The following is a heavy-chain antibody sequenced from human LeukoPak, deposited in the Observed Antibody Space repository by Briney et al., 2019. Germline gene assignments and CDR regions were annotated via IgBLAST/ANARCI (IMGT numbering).Heavy chain of an antibody. J-gene: IGHJ4*02. D-gene: IGHD3-9*01. CDR3: VIWGDYDVLTGYYVPDY. CDR1: GFTFSSDW. V-gene: IGHV3-23*01. Sequence: GGSLRLSCAASGFTFSSDWMHWVRQAPGKGLEWVSAITGSGTNTYYADSLKGRFTISRDNSKNTVFLQMNSLRHGDTAIYYCVIWGDYDVLTGYYVPDYWGQGTLVTVSS. CDR2: ITGSGTNT.